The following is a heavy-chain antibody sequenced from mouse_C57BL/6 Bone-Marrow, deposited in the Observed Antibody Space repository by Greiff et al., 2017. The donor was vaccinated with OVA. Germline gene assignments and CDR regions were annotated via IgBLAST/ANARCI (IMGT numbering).Heavy chain of an antibody. CDR2: ISYDGSN. CDR3: ARWWLLRSFAY. D-gene: IGHD2-3*01. V-gene: IGHV3-6*01. J-gene: IGHJ3*01. CDR1: GYSITSGYY. Sequence: EVQPQESGPGLVKPSQSLSLTCSVTGYSITSGYYWNWIRQFPGNKLEWMGYISYDGSNNYNPSLKNRISITRDTSKNQFFLKLNSVTTEDTATYYCARWWLLRSFAYWGQGTLVTVSA.